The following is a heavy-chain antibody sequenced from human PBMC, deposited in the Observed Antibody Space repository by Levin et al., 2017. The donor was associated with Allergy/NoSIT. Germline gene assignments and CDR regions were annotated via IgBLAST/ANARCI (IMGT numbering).Heavy chain of an antibody. Sequence: GGSLRLSCAASGFTFSSYSMNWVRQAPGKGLEWVSSITSSSTFIYYAHSLKGRFTISRDNAKNSLYLQMNSLRAEDTAVYYCAREMATTTGFDYWGQGTLVTVSS. CDR1: GFTFSSYS. V-gene: IGHV3-21*01. J-gene: IGHJ4*02. CDR3: AREMATTTGFDY. CDR2: ITSSSTFI. D-gene: IGHD5-24*01.